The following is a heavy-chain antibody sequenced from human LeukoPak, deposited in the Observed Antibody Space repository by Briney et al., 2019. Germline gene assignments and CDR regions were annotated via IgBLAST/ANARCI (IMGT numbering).Heavy chain of an antibody. CDR1: GGSISGYY. CDR3: ARRGGDGGSFDY. J-gene: IGHJ4*02. Sequence: SETLSLTCTVSGGSISGYYWSWLRQPPGKGLEWLGYMYYSGSTNYNPSLRSRVTISVDTSKNQFSLTLSSVTAADTAVYYCARRGGDGGSFDYWGQGTLVTVSS. CDR2: MYYSGST. V-gene: IGHV4-59*08. D-gene: IGHD4-23*01.